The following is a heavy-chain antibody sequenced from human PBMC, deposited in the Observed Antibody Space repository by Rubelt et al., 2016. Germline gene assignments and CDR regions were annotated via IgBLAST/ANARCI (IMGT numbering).Heavy chain of an antibody. Sequence: VRQAPGKGLEWVSVISGSGGNTDYADFVRGRFTISRDNSKKTLYLQMNSLRVEDTAEYYCAKAASTTRASVVFDIWGQGTMVTVSS. CDR3: AKAASTTRASVVFDI. J-gene: IGHJ3*02. CDR2: ISGSGGNT. D-gene: IGHD1-7*01. V-gene: IGHV3-23*01.